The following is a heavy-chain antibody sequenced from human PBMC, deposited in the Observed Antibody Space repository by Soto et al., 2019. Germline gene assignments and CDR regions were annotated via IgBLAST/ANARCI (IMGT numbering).Heavy chain of an antibody. Sequence: QVQLVESGGGVVQPGRSLRLSCAASGFTFSNYGMHWVCQAPGKGLEWVAIISYDGDNEYYADSVRGRFTISRDNSKNTLYLQTSSLRQEDTAVYYCAKDGGPVYCNSPGCSAKHFDYWGQGTLVTVSS. CDR1: GFTFSNYG. CDR3: AKDGGPVYCNSPGCSAKHFDY. J-gene: IGHJ4*02. V-gene: IGHV3-30*18. D-gene: IGHD2-2*01. CDR2: ISYDGDNE.